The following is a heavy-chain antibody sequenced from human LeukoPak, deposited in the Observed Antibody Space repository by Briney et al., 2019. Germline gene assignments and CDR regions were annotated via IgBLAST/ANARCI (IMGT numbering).Heavy chain of an antibody. J-gene: IGHJ5*02. Sequence: PSETLSLTCAVYGGSFSGYYWSWIRQPPGKGLEWIGEINHSGSTNYNPSLKSRVTISVDTSKNQFSLKLSSVTAAGTAVYYCARTLEYSSSSGWFDPWGQGTLVTVSS. CDR1: GGSFSGYY. D-gene: IGHD6-6*01. V-gene: IGHV4-34*01. CDR2: INHSGST. CDR3: ARTLEYSSSSGWFDP.